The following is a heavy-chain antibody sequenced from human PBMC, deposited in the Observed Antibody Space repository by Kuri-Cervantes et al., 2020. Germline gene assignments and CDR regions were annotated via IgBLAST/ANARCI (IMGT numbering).Heavy chain of an antibody. D-gene: IGHD4-17*01. CDR1: GYTFTSYY. J-gene: IGHJ3*02. V-gene: IGHV1-46*01. CDR3: ARDSTRSYGDLRRGAFDI. CDR2: INPSGGST. Sequence: ASVKVSCKASGYTFTSYYMHWVRQAPGQGLEWMGIINPSGGSTSYAQKFQGRVTMTRDTSTSTVYMELRSLRSDDTAVYYCARDSTRSYGDLRRGAFDIWGQGTMVTVSS.